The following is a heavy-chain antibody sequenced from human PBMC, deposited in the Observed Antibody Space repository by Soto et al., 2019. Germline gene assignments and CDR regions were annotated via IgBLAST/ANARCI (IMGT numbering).Heavy chain of an antibody. CDR3: ARGGRLLCLGEFFLTNWFDP. CDR2: INPILSMS. J-gene: IGHJ5*02. CDR1: GDTFSFYT. V-gene: IGHV1-69*02. D-gene: IGHD3-10*01. Sequence: ASVKVSCKASGDTFSFYTINWVRQAPGLGLEWMGRINPILSMSNYAQKFQGRVTIIADKSTSTAYMELSSLRSEDTAMYYFARGGRLLCLGEFFLTNWFDPGGQGTRVTVSS.